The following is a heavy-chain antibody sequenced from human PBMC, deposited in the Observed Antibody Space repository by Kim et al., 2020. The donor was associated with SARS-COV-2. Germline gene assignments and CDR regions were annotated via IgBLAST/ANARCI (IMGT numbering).Heavy chain of an antibody. CDR3: ARYYYDSSGYFYYYYYGMDV. V-gene: IGHV3-53*01. J-gene: IGHJ6*02. D-gene: IGHD3-22*01. Sequence: RFTISRDNSKNTLYLQMNSLRAEDTAVYYCARYYYDSSGYFYYYYYGMDVWGQGTTVTVSS.